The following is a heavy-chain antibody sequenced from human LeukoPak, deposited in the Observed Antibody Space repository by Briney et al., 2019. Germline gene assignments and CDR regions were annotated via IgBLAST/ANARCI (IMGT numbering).Heavy chain of an antibody. CDR1: XGSXSSXSYY. Sequence: XSLXCTVSXGSXSSXSYYWGXIRQPPGKGXXWIGSIYYSGSTYYNPSLKSRVTISVDTSKNQFSLKLSSVTAADTAVYYCARHVRTGYFDYWGQGTLVTVSS. CDR3: ARHVRTGYFDY. D-gene: IGHD7-27*01. CDR2: IYYSGST. J-gene: IGHJ4*02. V-gene: IGHV4-39*01.